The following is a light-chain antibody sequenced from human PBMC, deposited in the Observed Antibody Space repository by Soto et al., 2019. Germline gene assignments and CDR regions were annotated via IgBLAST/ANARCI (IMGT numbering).Light chain of an antibody. V-gene: IGLV2-14*01. CDR2: EVR. CDR3: RSYSSRSTI. Sequence: ALTRYPSATGSPGQSVTIYRPAHSSDIGGYNSVSWYQQHPGKAPKVMIYEVRNRPSGVSNRFSGSKSGNTASLTISGLQAEDEADCYCRSYSSRSTIFGTGTKGTV. J-gene: IGLJ1*01. CDR1: SSDIGGYNS.